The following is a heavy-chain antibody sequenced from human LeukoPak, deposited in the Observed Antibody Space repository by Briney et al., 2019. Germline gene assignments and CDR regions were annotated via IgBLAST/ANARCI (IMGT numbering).Heavy chain of an antibody. V-gene: IGHV4-34*01. CDR2: INHSGST. J-gene: IGHJ2*01. CDR1: GGSFSGYY. D-gene: IGHD6-13*01. CDR3: ARGLRPKYSSSWNDYWYFDL. Sequence: SETLSLTCAVYGGSFSGYYWSWIRQPPGKGLEWIGEINHSGSTNYNPSLKSRVTISADTSKNQFSLKLSSVTAADTAVYYCARGLRPKYSSSWNDYWYFDLWGRGTLVTVSS.